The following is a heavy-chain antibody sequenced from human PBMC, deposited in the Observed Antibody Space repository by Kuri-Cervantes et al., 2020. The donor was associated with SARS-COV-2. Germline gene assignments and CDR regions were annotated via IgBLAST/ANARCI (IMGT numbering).Heavy chain of an antibody. D-gene: IGHD1-7*01. J-gene: IGHJ4*02. CDR3: AKDMRGTRTYFDY. CDR1: GFTFSSYA. CDR2: ISGSGGST. V-gene: IGHV3-23*01. Sequence: GGSLRLSCAASGFTFSSYAMSWVRQAPGKGLEWASAISGSGGSTYYADSVKGRFTISRDNSKNTLYLQMNSLRAEDTAVYYCAKDMRGTRTYFDYWGQGNLVTVSS.